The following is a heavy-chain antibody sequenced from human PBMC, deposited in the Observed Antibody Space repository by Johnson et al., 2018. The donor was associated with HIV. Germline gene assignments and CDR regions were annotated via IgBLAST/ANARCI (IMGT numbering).Heavy chain of an antibody. J-gene: IGHJ3*02. Sequence: MLLVESGGGLVQPGGSLRLSCAASGFTFSSYWMSWVRQAPGKGLEWVPNINQDGGERYYVDSVKGRFTISSDNPKNTLYLQMSSLRAEDTAVYYCAKGDGIVGGSDAFDIWGQGTMVTVSS. CDR3: AKGDGIVGGSDAFDI. V-gene: IGHV3-7*02. CDR2: INQDGGER. D-gene: IGHD1-26*01. CDR1: GFTFSSYW.